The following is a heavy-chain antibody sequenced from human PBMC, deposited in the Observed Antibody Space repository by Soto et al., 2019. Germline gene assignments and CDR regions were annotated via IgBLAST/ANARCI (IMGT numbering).Heavy chain of an antibody. V-gene: IGHV3-23*01. Sequence: GGSLRLSCAASGFTFSSYAMSWVRQAPGKGLEWVSAISGSGGSTYYADSVKGRFTISRDNSKNTLYLQMNSLRAEDTAVYYCAKAQLSGTDIVVVVAANFDYWGQGTLVTVSS. CDR3: AKAQLSGTDIVVVVAANFDY. D-gene: IGHD2-15*01. CDR1: GFTFSSYA. CDR2: ISGSGGST. J-gene: IGHJ4*02.